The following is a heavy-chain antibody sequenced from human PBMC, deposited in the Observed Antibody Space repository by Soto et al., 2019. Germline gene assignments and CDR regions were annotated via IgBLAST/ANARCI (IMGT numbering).Heavy chain of an antibody. CDR2: IKQDGSEK. CDR1: GFTFSSYW. Sequence: PGGSLRLSCAASGFTFSSYWMSWVRQAPGKGLEWVANIKQDGSEKYYVDSVKGRFTISRDNAKNSLYLQMNSLRAEDTAVYYCARHLHTYYDILTGSHGAFDIWGQGTMVTVSS. CDR3: ARHLHTYYDILTGSHGAFDI. V-gene: IGHV3-7*05. D-gene: IGHD3-9*01. J-gene: IGHJ3*02.